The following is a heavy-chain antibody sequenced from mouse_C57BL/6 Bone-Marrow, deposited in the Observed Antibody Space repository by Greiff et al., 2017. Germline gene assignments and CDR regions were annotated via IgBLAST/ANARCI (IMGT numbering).Heavy chain of an antibody. CDR1: GYTFTSYT. Sequence: VQLQQSGAELARPGASVKMSCKASGYTFTSYTMHWVKQRPGQGLEWIGYINPSSGYTKYNQKFKDKATLTADKSSRTAYMQLSSLTSEDSAVYYCAQRGYFDYWGQGTTLTVSS. J-gene: IGHJ2*01. V-gene: IGHV1-4*01. CDR2: INPSSGYT. CDR3: AQRGYFDY.